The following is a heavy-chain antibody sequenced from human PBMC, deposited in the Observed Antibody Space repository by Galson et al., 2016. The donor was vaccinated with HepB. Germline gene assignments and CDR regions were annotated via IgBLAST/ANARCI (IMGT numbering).Heavy chain of an antibody. D-gene: IGHD3-3*01. Sequence: SVKVSCKASGYTFTSCYIHWVRQAPGQGLEWMGIINPSGGSTSYAQKFQGRVTMTRDTSTSTVYMELSSLRSEDTAVYYCAGVAYEFLEPLLIDYWGQGTLVTVSS. V-gene: IGHV1-46*01. CDR3: AGVAYEFLEPLLIDY. CDR2: INPSGGST. CDR1: GYTFTSCY. J-gene: IGHJ4*02.